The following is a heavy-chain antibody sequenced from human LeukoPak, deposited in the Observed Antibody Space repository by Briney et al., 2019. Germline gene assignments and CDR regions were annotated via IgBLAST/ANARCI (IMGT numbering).Heavy chain of an antibody. CDR2: AYSSGST. J-gene: IGHJ4*02. V-gene: IGHV4-39*01. CDR3: ARTGGLTGPRLFDY. Sequence: SDTLSLTCTVSGGSLSSSDYYWGWIRQPPGKGLQWIGSAYSSGSTYYNPSLKSRVTISVDTSKNQFSLKVYSVTAADTAVYYCARTGGLTGPRLFDYWGQGNLVTVSS. CDR1: GGSLSSSDYY. D-gene: IGHD3-9*01.